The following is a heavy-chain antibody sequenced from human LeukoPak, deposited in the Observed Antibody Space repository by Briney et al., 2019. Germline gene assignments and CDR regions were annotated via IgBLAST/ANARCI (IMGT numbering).Heavy chain of an antibody. CDR3: ATLIAARV. CDR2: IIPILDRT. Sequence: ASVKVSCKASGGTFSNYAFSWVRQAPGQGLEWMGRIIPILDRTNCAQKFQGRVTITADKSTSTAYMELSSLRSEDTAVYYCATLIAARVWGQGTLVTVSS. CDR1: GGTFSNYA. J-gene: IGHJ4*02. V-gene: IGHV1-69*04. D-gene: IGHD6-6*01.